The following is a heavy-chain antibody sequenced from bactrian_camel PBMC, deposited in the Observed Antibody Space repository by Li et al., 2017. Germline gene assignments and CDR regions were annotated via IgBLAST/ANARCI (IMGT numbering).Heavy chain of an antibody. CDR1: SFVYSWHC. V-gene: IGHV3S53*01. Sequence: HVQLVESGGGSVQAGGSLRLSCAFPSFVYSWHCMAWFRQGLGKGPEGVATITSAGTTTYPDSVKGRFTISRDGAENTVSLQMNSLKPEDTAMYYCAADRMACLRSSVQIEAYNYWGQGTQVTVS. CDR3: AADRMACLRSSVQIEAYNY. D-gene: IGHD1*01. J-gene: IGHJ4*01. CDR2: ITSAGTT.